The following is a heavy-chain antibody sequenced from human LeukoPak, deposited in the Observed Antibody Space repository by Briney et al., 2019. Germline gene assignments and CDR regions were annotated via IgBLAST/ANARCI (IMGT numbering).Heavy chain of an antibody. CDR3: ARVFQTTLSGYSYGMDV. V-gene: IGHV5-51*01. Sequence: GESLKISCKGSGYSFTSYWIGWVRQMPGKGLEWMGIIYPGDSDTRYSPSFQGQVTISADKSIRTAYLQWSSLPASDTAMYYCARVFQTTLSGYSYGMDVWGQGTTVTVSS. CDR2: IYPGDSDT. D-gene: IGHD2-21*01. CDR1: GYSFTSYW. J-gene: IGHJ6*02.